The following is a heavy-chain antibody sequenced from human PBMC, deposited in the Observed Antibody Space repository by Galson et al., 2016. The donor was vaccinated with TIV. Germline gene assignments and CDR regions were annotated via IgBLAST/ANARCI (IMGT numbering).Heavy chain of an antibody. D-gene: IGHD3-3*01. CDR2: IAYDGSYK. CDR3: AKEENSGYYPNDAFDF. J-gene: IGHJ3*01. CDR1: GFSFSSYG. Sequence: SLRLSCAASGFSFSSYGMHWVRQAPGKGLERVAVIAYDGSYKHYAGSVKGRFTVSRDNSKTTLDLQMNSLGAEDTARYYWAKEENSGYYPNDAFDFWGQGTMVTVS. V-gene: IGHV3-30*18.